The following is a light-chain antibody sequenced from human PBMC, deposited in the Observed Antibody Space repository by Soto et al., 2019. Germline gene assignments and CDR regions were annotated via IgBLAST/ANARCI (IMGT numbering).Light chain of an antibody. CDR3: QQYGSSPYT. Sequence: EIVLTQSPGTLSLSPGERATLSCRASQSVSSSYLAWYQQKPGQAPRLLIYGASSRATGIPDRLSGSGSGKDFTLTISRLEPEDFAVDYCQQYGSSPYTFGQRTKQEIK. CDR1: QSVSSSY. V-gene: IGKV3-20*01. J-gene: IGKJ2*01. CDR2: GAS.